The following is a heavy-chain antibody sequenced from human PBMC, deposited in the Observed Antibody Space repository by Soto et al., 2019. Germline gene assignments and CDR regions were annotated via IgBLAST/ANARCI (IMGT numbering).Heavy chain of an antibody. J-gene: IGHJ3*01. CDR3: ATDLNWSGT. D-gene: IGHD3-3*01. CDR2: IKPDGSDT. Sequence: GGSLRLSCAASGFTFSSYWMTWVRQAPGKGLEFLAAIKPDGSDTYYVDSVKGRFTISRDNAKNSLSLQMNSLRAEDTALYYCATDLNWSGTWGQGTMVTVSS. V-gene: IGHV3-7*01. CDR1: GFTFSSYW.